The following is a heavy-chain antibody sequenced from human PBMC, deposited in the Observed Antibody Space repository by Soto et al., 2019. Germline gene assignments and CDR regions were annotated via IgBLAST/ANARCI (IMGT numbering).Heavy chain of an antibody. CDR3: AHKGSGSRAIDY. CDR2: IYWDDSK. D-gene: IGHD3-10*01. Sequence: QITLKESGPTLVKPTQTLTLTCTFSGFSLSTSGVGVGWIRQPPGKALEWLAVIYWDDSKTYSPSLKSRLTTTKATSRDQVFLTQTNMDPVDTATYYCAHKGSGSRAIDYWGQGALVTVSS. J-gene: IGHJ4*02. V-gene: IGHV2-5*02. CDR1: GFSLSTSGVG.